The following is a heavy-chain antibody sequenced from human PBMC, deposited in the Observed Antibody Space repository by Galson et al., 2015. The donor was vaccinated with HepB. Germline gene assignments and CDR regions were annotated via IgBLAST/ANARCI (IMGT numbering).Heavy chain of an antibody. CDR1: GFTFSSYA. V-gene: IGHV3-30-3*01. CDR2: ISYDGSNK. Sequence: SLRLSCAASGFTFSSYAMRWVRQAPGKGLEWVAVISYDGSNKYYADSVKGRFTISRDNSKNTLYLQMNSLRAEDTAVYYCARENHIAARPFDYWGQGTLVTVSS. J-gene: IGHJ4*02. D-gene: IGHD6-13*01. CDR3: ARENHIAARPFDY.